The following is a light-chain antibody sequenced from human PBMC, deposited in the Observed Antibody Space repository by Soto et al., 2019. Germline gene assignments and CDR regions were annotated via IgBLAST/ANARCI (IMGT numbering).Light chain of an antibody. V-gene: IGLV2-14*03. CDR1: ISDVGGYNY. CDR2: DVS. Sequence: QSVLTQPASVSGSPGQSITISCTGTISDVGGYNYVSWYRQHPGKAPKLMIYDVSNRPSGVSNRFSGSKSGNTASLTISGLQAEDEADYYCCSYAGSSTPFVFGTGTKVTVL. J-gene: IGLJ1*01. CDR3: CSYAGSSTPFV.